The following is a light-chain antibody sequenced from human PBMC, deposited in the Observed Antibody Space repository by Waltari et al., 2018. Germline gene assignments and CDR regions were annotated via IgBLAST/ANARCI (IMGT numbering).Light chain of an antibody. V-gene: IGLV3-27*01. Sequence: YDLAQPFSVSVSPGKTATITCPGDVLAEKYGRWFPQRPGQAPTLILYKDTERPSGIPERFSGSSSGSTVTLTIRGALLEDEADYHCHAAADNNWFFGGGTKLTVL. CDR2: KDT. CDR3: HAAADNNWF. J-gene: IGLJ2*01. CDR1: VLAEKY.